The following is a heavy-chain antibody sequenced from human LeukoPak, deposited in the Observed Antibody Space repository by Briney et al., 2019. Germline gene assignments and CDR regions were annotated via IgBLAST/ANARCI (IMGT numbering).Heavy chain of an antibody. CDR1: GFTFSSYS. J-gene: IGHJ6*02. Sequence: GGSLRLSCAASGFTFSSYSMNWVRQAPGKGLEWVSYISSSGRIIYYADSVKGRFTISRDNAKNSLFLQMNSLRAEDTAVYYCASVHYYGMEVWGQGTTVTVSS. V-gene: IGHV3-48*04. CDR3: ASVHYYGMEV. CDR2: ISSSGRII. D-gene: IGHD2-8*01.